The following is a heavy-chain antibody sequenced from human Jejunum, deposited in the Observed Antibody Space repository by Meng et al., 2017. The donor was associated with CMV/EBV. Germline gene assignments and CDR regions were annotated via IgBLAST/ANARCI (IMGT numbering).Heavy chain of an antibody. Sequence: SLTTSGMGVSWIRQPTGKAMEWLAFIDWDDDKYYRTSMKTRLTISRDTSKNQVVLTMTNMDPEDTATYYCARGYESSGFYPPFDYWGQGTLVTVSS. V-gene: IGHV2-70*01. CDR3: ARGYESSGFYPPFDY. CDR1: SLTTSGMG. D-gene: IGHD3-22*01. CDR2: IDWDDDK. J-gene: IGHJ4*02.